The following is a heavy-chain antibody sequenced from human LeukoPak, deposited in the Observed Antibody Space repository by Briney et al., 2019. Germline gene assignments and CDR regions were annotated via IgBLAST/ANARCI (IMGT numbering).Heavy chain of an antibody. CDR2: ISGSGGST. CDR3: AKGSSTITIFGVVRFGEFDY. J-gene: IGHJ4*02. V-gene: IGHV3-23*01. Sequence: GGSLRLSCAASGFTFSSYAMSWVRQAPGKGLEWVSAISGSGGSTYYADSVKGRLTISRDNSKNTLYLQMNSLRAEDTAVYYCAKGSSTITIFGVVRFGEFDYWGQGTLVTVSS. D-gene: IGHD3-3*01. CDR1: GFTFSSYA.